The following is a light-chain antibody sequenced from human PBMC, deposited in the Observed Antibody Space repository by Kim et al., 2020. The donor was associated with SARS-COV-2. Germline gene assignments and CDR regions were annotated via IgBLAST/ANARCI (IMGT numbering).Light chain of an antibody. J-gene: IGLJ2*01. Sequence: QSVLTQPPSVSGAPGQRVTISCTGSSSNIGAGYDVHWYQQLPGTAPKLLIYGNSNRPSWVPDRFSGSKSGTSASLAITGLQAEDEADYYCQSYDSSLSGVFGGGTQLTVL. CDR3: QSYDSSLSGV. V-gene: IGLV1-40*01. CDR2: GNS. CDR1: SSNIGAGYD.